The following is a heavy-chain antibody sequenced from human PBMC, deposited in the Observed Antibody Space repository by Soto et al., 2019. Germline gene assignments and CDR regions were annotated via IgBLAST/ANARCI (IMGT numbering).Heavy chain of an antibody. J-gene: IGHJ4*02. CDR1: GFPFSKYG. V-gene: IGHV3-33*01. CDR3: ARDRGRPFDY. D-gene: IGHD3-10*01. Sequence: QVHLVESGGGVVQPGRSLRLSCVASGFPFSKYGMHWVRQAPGKGLEWVAFIWDDGKDESYADSVKGRFTISRDNSKNPLYLQINSLNAEDTGVDYGARDRGRPFDYWGQGTLVTVSS. CDR2: IWDDGKDE.